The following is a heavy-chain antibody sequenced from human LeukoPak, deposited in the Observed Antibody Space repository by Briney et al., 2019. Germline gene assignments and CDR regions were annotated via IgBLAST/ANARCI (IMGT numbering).Heavy chain of an antibody. CDR2: INHSGST. CDR1: GGSFSGYY. V-gene: IGHV4-34*01. J-gene: IGHJ4*02. Sequence: SETLSLTCAVYGGSFSGYYWSWIRQPPGKGLEWIGEINHSGSTNYNPSLKSRVTISADTSKNQFSLKLSSVTAADTAVYYCARLWDSSSSLDYWGQGTLVTVSS. CDR3: ARLWDSSSSLDY. D-gene: IGHD6-6*01.